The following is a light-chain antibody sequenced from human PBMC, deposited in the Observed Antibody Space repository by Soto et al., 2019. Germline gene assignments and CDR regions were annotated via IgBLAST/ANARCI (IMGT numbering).Light chain of an antibody. CDR2: SNG. Sequence: QSALTQPPSASGTPGQRVTISCSGSNFNIGSNTVNWYQQVPGTAPKLLIYSNGQRPLGVPDRFSGSKSGTSASLAISGLQSDDEADYYCAGWDDSLDGWVFGGGTKLTVL. J-gene: IGLJ3*02. V-gene: IGLV1-44*01. CDR3: AGWDDSLDGWV. CDR1: NFNIGSNT.